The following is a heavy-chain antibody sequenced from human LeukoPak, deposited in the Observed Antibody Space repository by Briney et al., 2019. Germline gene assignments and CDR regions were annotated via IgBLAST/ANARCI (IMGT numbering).Heavy chain of an antibody. CDR3: ARADGGSYRYFDY. D-gene: IGHD1-26*01. Sequence: PSETLSLTCAVYGGSFSGYYWSWIRQPPGKGLEWIGEINHSGSTNYNPSLKSRVTISVDTSKNQFSLKLSSVTAADTAVYYCARADGGSYRYFDYWGQGTLVTVSS. V-gene: IGHV4-34*01. CDR1: GGSFSGYY. CDR2: INHSGST. J-gene: IGHJ4*02.